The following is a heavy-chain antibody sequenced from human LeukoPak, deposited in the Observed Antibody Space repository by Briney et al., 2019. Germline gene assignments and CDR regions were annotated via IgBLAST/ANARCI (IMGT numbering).Heavy chain of an antibody. J-gene: IGHJ4*02. CDR3: ARQGTYSSAIGMGY. Sequence: ASVKVSCKASGYTFTSYAMHWVRQAPGQRLEWMGWINAGNGNTEYSQKFQGRVTITRDTSASTAYMELSSLRSEDTAVYYCARQGTYSSAIGMGYWGQGTLVTVSS. CDR1: GYTFTSYA. V-gene: IGHV1-3*01. D-gene: IGHD6-19*01. CDR2: INAGNGNT.